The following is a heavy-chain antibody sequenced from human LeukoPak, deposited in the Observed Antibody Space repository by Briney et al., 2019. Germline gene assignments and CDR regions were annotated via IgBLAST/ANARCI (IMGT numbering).Heavy chain of an antibody. J-gene: IGHJ4*02. Sequence: GGSLRLSCAASGFTFSSYWMSWVRQAPGKGLEWVSSISSSSSYIYYADSVKGRFTISRDNAKNSLYLQMNSLRAEDTAVYYCARDLVGEGDYDYLFDYWGQGTLVTVSS. V-gene: IGHV3-21*01. CDR2: ISSSSSYI. CDR3: ARDLVGEGDYDYLFDY. D-gene: IGHD4-17*01. CDR1: GFTFSSYW.